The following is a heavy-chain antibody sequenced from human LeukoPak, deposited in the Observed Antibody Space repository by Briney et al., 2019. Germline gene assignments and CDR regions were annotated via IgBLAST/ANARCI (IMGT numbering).Heavy chain of an antibody. D-gene: IGHD3-10*01. CDR3: ATAYYYGSGRRNWFDP. V-gene: IGHV3-23*01. CDR2: ISGSGGNT. Sequence: PGGSLRLSCAASGFTCSSYATSWVRQAPGKGLDWVSGISGSGGNTYYADSVKGRFTISRDNSKNTLYLQMNSLRAEDTAVYYCATAYYYGSGRRNWFDPWGQGTLVTVSS. J-gene: IGHJ5*02. CDR1: GFTCSSYA.